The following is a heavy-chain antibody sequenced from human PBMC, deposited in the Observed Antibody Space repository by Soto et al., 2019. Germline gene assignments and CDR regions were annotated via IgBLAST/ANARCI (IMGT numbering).Heavy chain of an antibody. J-gene: IGHJ3*02. CDR2: IYTSGST. CDR1: GGSISSYY. Sequence: QVQLQESGPGLVKPSETLSLTCTVSGGSISSYYWSWIRQPAGKGLEWLGRIYTSGSTNYNPSLKSRVTMSVDTSKNQFALKLSAVTAADTAVYYGARVIGVWFGELLDDAFDIWGQGTIVTVSS. V-gene: IGHV4-4*07. CDR3: ARVIGVWFGELLDDAFDI. D-gene: IGHD3-10*01.